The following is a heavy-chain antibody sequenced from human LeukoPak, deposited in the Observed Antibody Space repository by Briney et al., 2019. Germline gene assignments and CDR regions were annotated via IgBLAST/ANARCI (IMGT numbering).Heavy chain of an antibody. V-gene: IGHV4-4*09. CDR2: IYTSGST. CDR1: GGSISSYY. CDR3: ARQEDYYYYMDV. Sequence: SETLSLTCTVSGGSISSYYWSWIRQPPGKGLEWIGYIYTSGSTNYNPSLKSRVTISVDTSKNQFSLKLSSVTAADTAVYYCARQEDYYYYMDVWGRGTTVTVSS. J-gene: IGHJ6*03.